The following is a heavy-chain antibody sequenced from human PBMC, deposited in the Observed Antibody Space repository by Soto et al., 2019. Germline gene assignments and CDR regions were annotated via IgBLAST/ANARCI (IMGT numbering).Heavy chain of an antibody. V-gene: IGHV3-33*01. CDR1: GFTFSSYG. J-gene: IGHJ4*03. D-gene: IGHD3-10*01. CDR3: ARDVGGEEGITMVRGVIRPRGYFDY. Sequence: QVQLVESGGGVVQPGRSLRLSCAASGFTFSSYGMHWVRQAPGKGLEWVAVIWSDGSNKYYADSVKGRFTISRDNSKNTLDMQMNSLRAEDTAVYYCARDVGGEEGITMVRGVIRPRGYFDYWGQGTLVTVSS. CDR2: IWSDGSNK.